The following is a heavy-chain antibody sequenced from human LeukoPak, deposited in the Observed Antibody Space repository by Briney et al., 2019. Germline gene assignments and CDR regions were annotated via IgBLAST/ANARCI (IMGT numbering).Heavy chain of an antibody. Sequence: GGSLRLSCAASGFTFSSYAMSWVRQAPGKGLEWVSAISGSGGSTYYADSVKGRFTISRDNSKNTLYLQMNSLRAEDTAVYYCAKDRIQLWFSYYCDYWGQGTLVTVSS. CDR3: AKDRIQLWFSYYCDY. CDR2: ISGSGGST. V-gene: IGHV3-23*01. J-gene: IGHJ4*02. CDR1: GFTFSSYA. D-gene: IGHD5-18*01.